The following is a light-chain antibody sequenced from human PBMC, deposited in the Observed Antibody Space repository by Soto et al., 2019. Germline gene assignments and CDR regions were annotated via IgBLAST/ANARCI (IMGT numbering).Light chain of an antibody. Sequence: EIVLTQSPVTLSLSPGEGATLSCRASENVGRNYLAWFQQRPGQAPRLLIYDASTRATGIPDRFSGSGSGTDFTLTISRLEPEDFAVYFCNQYAKSPLVFGGGTKVDIK. CDR3: NQYAKSPLV. J-gene: IGKJ4*01. CDR1: ENVGRNY. CDR2: DAS. V-gene: IGKV3-20*01.